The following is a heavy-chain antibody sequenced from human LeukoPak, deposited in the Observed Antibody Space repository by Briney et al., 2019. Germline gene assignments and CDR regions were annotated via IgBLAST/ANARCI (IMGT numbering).Heavy chain of an antibody. V-gene: IGHV3-48*01. CDR3: ARASIVNPYFTYYYGSGSFDY. CDR2: ISSSSTTI. CDR1: GFTFSSYS. D-gene: IGHD3-10*01. Sequence: PGGSLRLSCAASGFTFSSYSMMWVRQAPGKGLEWVSYISSSSTTIHYADSVKGRFTISRDNAKNSVYLQMNSLRAEDTAVYYCARASIVNPYFTYYYGSGSFDYWGQGTLVTVSS. J-gene: IGHJ4*02.